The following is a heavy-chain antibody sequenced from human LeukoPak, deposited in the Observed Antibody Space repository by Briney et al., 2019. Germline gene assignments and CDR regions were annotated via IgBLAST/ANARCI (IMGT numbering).Heavy chain of an antibody. CDR1: GGSISSSSYY. J-gene: IGHJ6*03. V-gene: IGHV4-61*02. Sequence: SETLSLTCSVSGGSISSSSYYWGWIRQPAGKGLEWIGRIYTSGSTNYNPSLKSRVTISVDKSKNQFSLKLSSVTAADTAVYYCAREERQQLVLFYYYYYMDVWAKGTTVTVSS. CDR3: AREERQQLVLFYYYYYMDV. CDR2: IYTSGST. D-gene: IGHD6-13*01.